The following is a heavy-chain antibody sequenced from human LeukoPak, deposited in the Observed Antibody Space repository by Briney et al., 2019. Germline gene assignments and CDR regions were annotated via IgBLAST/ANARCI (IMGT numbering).Heavy chain of an antibody. CDR1: GFTFSSYA. J-gene: IGHJ4*02. D-gene: IGHD3-9*01. CDR2: ISYDGSNK. CDR3: ARDRGQLVIPFFFDY. Sequence: GGSLRLSCAASGFTFSSYAMHWVRQAPGKGLEWVAVISYDGSNKYYADSVKGRFTISRDNAKNSLFLQMSSLRDEDTAVYYCARDRGQLVIPFFFDYWGQGILVTVSS. V-gene: IGHV3-30*04.